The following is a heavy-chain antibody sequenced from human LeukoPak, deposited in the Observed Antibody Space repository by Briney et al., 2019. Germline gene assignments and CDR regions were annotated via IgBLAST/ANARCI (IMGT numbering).Heavy chain of an antibody. CDR3: ATRSRYYFDY. V-gene: IGHV3-53*01. CDR1: GFTVSSNY. J-gene: IGHJ4*02. CDR2: IYSGGST. D-gene: IGHD1-14*01. Sequence: GGSLRLSCAASGFTVSSNYMSWVRQAPGKGLEWVSVIYSGGSTYYADSVKGRFTISRDNSKNTLYLQMNSLRAEDTAVYSCATRSRYYFDYWGQGTLVTVSS.